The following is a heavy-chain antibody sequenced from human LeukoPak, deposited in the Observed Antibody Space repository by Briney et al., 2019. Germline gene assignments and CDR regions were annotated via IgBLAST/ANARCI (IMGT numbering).Heavy chain of an antibody. Sequence: SETLSLTCTVSGGSISSYYWSWIRQPAGKGLEWIGRIYTSGSTNYNPSLKSRVTMSVDTSKNQFSLKLSSVTAADTAVYYCARCPAEYYYYYMDVWGKGTTVTVSS. J-gene: IGHJ6*03. CDR3: ARCPAEYYYYYMDV. CDR1: GGSISSYY. D-gene: IGHD6-13*01. V-gene: IGHV4-4*07. CDR2: IYTSGST.